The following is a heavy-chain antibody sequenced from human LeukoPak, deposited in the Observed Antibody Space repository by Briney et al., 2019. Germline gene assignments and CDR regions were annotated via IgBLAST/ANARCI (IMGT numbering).Heavy chain of an antibody. CDR1: GFTFSSYW. J-gene: IGHJ4*02. V-gene: IGHV3-74*01. D-gene: IGHD6-19*01. CDR2: INSDGSST. Sequence: GGSLRLSCAASGFTFSSYWMHWVRQAPGKGLVWVSRINSDGSSTSYADSVKGRFTISRDNSKNTLYLQMNSLRAEDTAVYYCARVYSSGWEFDYWGQGTLVTVSS. CDR3: ARVYSSGWEFDY.